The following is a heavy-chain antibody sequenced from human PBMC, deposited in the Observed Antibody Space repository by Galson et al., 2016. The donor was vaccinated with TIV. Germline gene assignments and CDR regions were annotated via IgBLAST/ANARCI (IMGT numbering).Heavy chain of an antibody. CDR3: TTYYYDSNDYFYFAY. CDR1: GFTFSGSA. CDR2: IRSKGNNYAT. Sequence: SLRLSCAASGFTFSGSAMHWVRQAPGKGLEWVGRIRSKGNNYATVFAASVKGRFTISRDDSKNTAYLQMNGLKAEDTAVYYCTTYYYDSNDYFYFAYWGQGTLVTVAS. D-gene: IGHD3-22*01. J-gene: IGHJ4*02. V-gene: IGHV3-73*01.